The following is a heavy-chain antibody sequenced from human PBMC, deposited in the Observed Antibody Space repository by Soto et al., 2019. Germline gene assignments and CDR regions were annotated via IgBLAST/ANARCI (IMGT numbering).Heavy chain of an antibody. CDR3: ARIRGPRDGDTAMDFDY. V-gene: IGHV2-70*11. J-gene: IGHJ4*02. Sequence: SVPMLVKPTQTLTLTYTFSGYSLSTSGMGVSLIRQPPGKALEWLARIDWDDDKYYSTSLKTRLTISKDTSKSQVVLTMTNMDPVDTAPYYCARIRGPRDGDTAMDFDYWGQGTLVTVSS. D-gene: IGHD5-18*01. CDR2: IDWDDDK. CDR1: GYSLSTSGMG.